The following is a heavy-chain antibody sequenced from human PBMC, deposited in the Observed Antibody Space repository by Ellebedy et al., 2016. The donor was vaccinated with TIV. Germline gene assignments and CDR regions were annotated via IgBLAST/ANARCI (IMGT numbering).Heavy chain of an antibody. CDR1: GFTFRTYA. Sequence: PGGSLRLSCAAHGFTFRTYAMRWVRPAPGKGLEWVSSISSSGGSTFYAGSVNGQFTISRDNFKNTLYLQMNSLRAEDKALYYCVKDLGDSSDWRSPDAFDIWGQGTMVAVSS. J-gene: IGHJ3*02. CDR2: ISSSGGST. CDR3: VKDLGDSSDWRSPDAFDI. D-gene: IGHD4-17*01. V-gene: IGHV3-23*01.